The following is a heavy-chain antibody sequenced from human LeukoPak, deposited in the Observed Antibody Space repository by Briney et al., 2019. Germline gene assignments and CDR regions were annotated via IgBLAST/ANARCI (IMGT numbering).Heavy chain of an antibody. CDR2: IKHSGST. CDR3: ARGGRDYGDHPLFQY. V-gene: IGHV4-34*01. CDR1: GGSFSGYY. J-gene: IGHJ1*01. Sequence: SETLSLTCGVYGGSFSGYYWSWIRQPPGKGLEWIGEIKHSGSTNYNPSLKSRVTMSADTSKNQFSLKLSSVTAADTAVYYCARGGRDYGDHPLFQYWGQGTLVTVSS. D-gene: IGHD4-17*01.